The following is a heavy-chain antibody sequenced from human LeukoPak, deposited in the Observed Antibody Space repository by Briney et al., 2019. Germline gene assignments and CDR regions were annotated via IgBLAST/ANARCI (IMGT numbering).Heavy chain of an antibody. V-gene: IGHV3-74*01. J-gene: IGHJ4*02. CDR3: ARGLTGNGGSTSVDC. CDR1: GFTFTSSW. Sequence: PGGSLRLSCAASGFTFTSSWMHWVRQGPGKGLVWVSRINSDGSSTSYADSVKGRFTIPRDNPKNTLYLQMNSLRAEHTAVYYCARGLTGNGGSTSVDCWGAGGLVTVSS. CDR2: INSDGSST. D-gene: IGHD7-27*01.